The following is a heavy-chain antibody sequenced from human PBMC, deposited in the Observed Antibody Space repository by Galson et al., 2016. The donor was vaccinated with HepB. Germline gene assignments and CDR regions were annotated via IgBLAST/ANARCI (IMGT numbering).Heavy chain of an antibody. J-gene: IGHJ4*02. CDR3: AREDRNSVGWYVRYFDY. D-gene: IGHD6-19*01. Sequence: SLRLSCAASGFTFSRYGMHWVRQAPGKGLEWVAIIWYDGSNKYYADSVKGRFTISRDNSKNTLYLQMNSLRAEDTAVYYCAREDRNSVGWYVRYFDYWGQGALVTVSS. CDR1: GFTFSRYG. CDR2: IWYDGSNK. V-gene: IGHV3-33*01.